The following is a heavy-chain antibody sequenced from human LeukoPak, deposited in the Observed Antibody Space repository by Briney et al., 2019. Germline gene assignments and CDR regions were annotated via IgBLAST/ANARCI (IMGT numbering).Heavy chain of an antibody. CDR1: GGSISSGDYY. V-gene: IGHV4-31*03. Sequence: SETLSLTCTVSGGSISSGDYYWSWIRPHPVTGLEWLGNIYYTGTTYYNPSLRSRLTISPGTSKNQFFLKLSSVTAADTAVYYCAKALDPWGQGTLVTVSS. D-gene: IGHD1-1*01. CDR2: IYYTGTT. J-gene: IGHJ5*02. CDR3: AKALDP.